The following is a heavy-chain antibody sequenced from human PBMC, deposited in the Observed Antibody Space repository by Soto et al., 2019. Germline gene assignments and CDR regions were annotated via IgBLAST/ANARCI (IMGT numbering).Heavy chain of an antibody. J-gene: IGHJ4*02. V-gene: IGHV4-59*02. CDR3: ARDFAYFDS. D-gene: IGHD3-3*01. Sequence: PSETLSLTCNVSGGSVSDYYWSWIRQAPGKGLEWIGYIHYRGVINYNPSLKSRVSISMDTSKNQFSLNLDSVTAADTAVYFCARDFAYFDSWGQGTLVTVSS. CDR2: IHYRGVI. CDR1: GGSVSDYY.